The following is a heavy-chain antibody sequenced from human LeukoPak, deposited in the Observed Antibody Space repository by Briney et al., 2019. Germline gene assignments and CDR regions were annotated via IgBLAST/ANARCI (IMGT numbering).Heavy chain of an antibody. CDR1: GFTFSSYA. V-gene: IGHV3-23*01. D-gene: IGHD4-17*01. J-gene: IGHJ6*03. CDR2: ISGSGGST. Sequence: GGSLRLSCAASGFTFSSYAMSWVRQAPGKGLEWVSTISGSGGSTNYADSVKGRFTISRDNSKNTLYLQMNSLRAEDTAVYYCAKVGGDSDYYYYYMDVWGKGTTVTVSS. CDR3: AKVGGDSDYYYYYMDV.